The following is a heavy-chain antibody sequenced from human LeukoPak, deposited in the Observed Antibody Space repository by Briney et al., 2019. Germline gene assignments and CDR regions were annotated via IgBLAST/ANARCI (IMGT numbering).Heavy chain of an antibody. CDR2: INSDGRST. D-gene: IGHD3-22*01. J-gene: IGHJ4*02. Sequence: GGSLRLSCAASGFTFSSHWMHWVRQAPGKGLVWFSRINSDGRSTSYVDSVAGRFTISRDNAKNTLYLQMNSLRAEDTAVYYCARGNYYDSSGPGGYWGQGTLVIVSS. CDR3: ARGNYYDSSGPGGY. V-gene: IGHV3-74*01. CDR1: GFTFSSHW.